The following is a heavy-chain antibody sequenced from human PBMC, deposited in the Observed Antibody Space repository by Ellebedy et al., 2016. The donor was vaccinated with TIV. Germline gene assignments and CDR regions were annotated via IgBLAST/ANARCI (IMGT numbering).Heavy chain of an antibody. CDR3: ASQGVDGFDI. CDR1: GDSISNDGYY. D-gene: IGHD3-16*01. CDR2: IYYSGNM. Sequence: LRLXXTVSGDSISNDGYYWSWVRQQPGKGLEWIGYIYYSGNMYNDSSLRSRVNISVDTSKNQFSLKLKSVTAADTAMYYCASQGVDGFDIWGQGTMVTVSS. V-gene: IGHV4-31*03. J-gene: IGHJ3*02.